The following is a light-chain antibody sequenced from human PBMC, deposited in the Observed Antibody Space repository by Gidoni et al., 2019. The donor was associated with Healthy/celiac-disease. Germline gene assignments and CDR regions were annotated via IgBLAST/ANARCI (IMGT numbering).Light chain of an antibody. CDR2: AAS. Sequence: DIQMTQSPSSLSASVGDRVTITCRASQSISSYLNWYQQQTGKAPQLLIYAASSLQSGVPSRFSGSGSGTYFTLTISSLQPEDFASYYCQHSYSTPRTFGGGTKVEIK. CDR1: QSISSY. V-gene: IGKV1-39*01. CDR3: QHSYSTPRT. J-gene: IGKJ4*01.